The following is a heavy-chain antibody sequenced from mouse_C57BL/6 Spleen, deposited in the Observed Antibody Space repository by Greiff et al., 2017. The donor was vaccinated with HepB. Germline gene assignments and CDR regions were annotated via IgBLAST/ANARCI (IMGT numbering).Heavy chain of an antibody. CDR1: GYTLTSYW. Sequence: QVQLQKPGAELVRPGTSVKLSCKASGYTLTSYWMNWVKQRPGQGLEWIGVIDPSDSYTNYNQKFKGKATLTVDPSSSTAYMQLSSLTSVDPAVYYCARRYAYAMDYWGQGTSVTVSS. CDR2: IDPSDSYT. J-gene: IGHJ4*01. D-gene: IGHD2-10*02. V-gene: IGHV1-59*01. CDR3: ARRYAYAMDY.